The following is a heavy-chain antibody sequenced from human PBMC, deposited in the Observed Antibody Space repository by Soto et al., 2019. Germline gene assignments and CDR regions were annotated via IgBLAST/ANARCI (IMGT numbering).Heavy chain of an antibody. Sequence: SETLSLTCTVSGDSIISSDFYWGWVRQPPGKGLEWIGSIFYLGSSYYNPSLKSRVTMSVDTSKNQFSLRLRSVTAADTALYFCARHSLALRKNNWFDPWSQGIMVTVSS. CDR2: IFYLGSS. CDR1: GDSIISSDFY. J-gene: IGHJ5*02. CDR3: ARHSLALRKNNWFDP. D-gene: IGHD3-3*02. V-gene: IGHV4-39*01.